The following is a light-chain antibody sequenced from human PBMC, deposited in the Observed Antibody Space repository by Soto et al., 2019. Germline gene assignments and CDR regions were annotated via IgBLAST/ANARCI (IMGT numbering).Light chain of an antibody. CDR1: QGIGDT. J-gene: IGKJ5*01. CDR3: QQYKNWPAIT. V-gene: IGKV3-15*01. CDR2: DTS. Sequence: EVVMTQSPATLSVSPGEGVTLSCRASQGIGDTLAWYQHKPGQTPRLIIYDTSTRATGVPARFSGSGSGTEFTLTISSLQPADFADYYCQQYKNWPAITFGQGTRLEIK.